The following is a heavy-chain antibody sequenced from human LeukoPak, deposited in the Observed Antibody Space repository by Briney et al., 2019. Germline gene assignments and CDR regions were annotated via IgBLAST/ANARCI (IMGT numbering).Heavy chain of an antibody. D-gene: IGHD3-22*01. V-gene: IGHV3-23*01. CDR2: VSSSADSA. CDR1: GLTFDLYA. CDR3: AKNPLYDSSGYFFPTFDS. Sequence: GSLSLSCAASGLTFDLYAMSWVRPAPGKGLEWVSSVSSSADSAYYADSVKGRFTISRENSNSTLFLQMSSLRAEDTAMYYCAKNPLYDSSGYFFPTFDSWGQGTLVAVSS. J-gene: IGHJ5*01.